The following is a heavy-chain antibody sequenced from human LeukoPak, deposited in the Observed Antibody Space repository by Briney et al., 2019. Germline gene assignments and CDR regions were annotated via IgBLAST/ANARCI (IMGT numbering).Heavy chain of an antibody. CDR3: ARDRNFDY. V-gene: IGHV3-21*01. J-gene: IGHJ4*02. CDR2: ISSSSSYI. CDR1: GFPFRSFN. Sequence: GALELSCAASGFPFRSFNLNWVRQAPGKGLEWVSSISSSSSYIYYADSVKGRFTISRDNAKNSLYLQMNSLRAEDTAVYYCARDRNFDYWGQGTLVTVSS.